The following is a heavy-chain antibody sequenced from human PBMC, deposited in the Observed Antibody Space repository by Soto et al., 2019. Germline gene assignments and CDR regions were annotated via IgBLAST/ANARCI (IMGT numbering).Heavy chain of an antibody. D-gene: IGHD3-10*01. V-gene: IGHV5-51*01. J-gene: IGHJ4*02. CDR1: GYSFTSYW. CDR2: IYPGDSDT. CDR3: ARNFYDTGNYYARIDY. Sequence: PGESLKISCKGSGYSFTSYWIGWVRQMPGKGLEWMGIIYPGDSDTRYSPSFQGQVTISADKSISTAYLQWSSLKASDTAMYYCARNFYDTGNYYARIDYWGPGTVVTVSS.